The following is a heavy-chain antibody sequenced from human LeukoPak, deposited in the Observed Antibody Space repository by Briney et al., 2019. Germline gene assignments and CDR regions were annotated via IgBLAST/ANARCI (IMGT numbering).Heavy chain of an antibody. J-gene: IGHJ5*02. V-gene: IGHV3-21*01. CDR1: GFTFSSYS. Sequence: GGSLRLSCAASGFTFSSYSMNWVRQAPGKGLEWVSSISSRSSYIYYADSVKGRFTISRDNAKNSLYLQMNSLRAEDTAVYYCARGGMGYYDILTAGYYEGWFDPWGQGTLVTVSS. CDR3: ARGGMGYYDILTAGYYEGWFDP. D-gene: IGHD3-9*01. CDR2: ISSRSSYI.